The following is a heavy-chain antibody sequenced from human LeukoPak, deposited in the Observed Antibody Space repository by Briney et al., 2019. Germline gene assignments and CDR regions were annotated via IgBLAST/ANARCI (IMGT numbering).Heavy chain of an antibody. J-gene: IGHJ4*02. CDR2: IIPILGIA. Sequence: SVKVSCRASGGTFSSYTVNWVRQAPGQGLEWMGRIIPILGIAEYAQRFQGRVAIIADKSTSTDYMELSSLRSEDTAVYYCARGVYTSGYVEEGSDYWGQGTLVTVSS. V-gene: IGHV1-69*02. D-gene: IGHD5-18*01. CDR3: ARGVYTSGYVEEGSDY. CDR1: GGTFSSYT.